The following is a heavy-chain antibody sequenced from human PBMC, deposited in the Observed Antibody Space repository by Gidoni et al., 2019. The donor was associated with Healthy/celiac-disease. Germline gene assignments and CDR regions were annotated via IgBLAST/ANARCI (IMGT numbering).Heavy chain of an antibody. CDR2: IMGSGGST. CDR1: GFTFSSYA. CDR3: AKVRSSLVVPAAKGGGYFDY. J-gene: IGHJ4*02. Sequence: EVQLVESGGGLVQPGGSLRLSCAASGFTFSSYAMSWVRQAPGKGLEWVSAIMGSGGSTYYADSVKGRFTISRDNSKNTLYLQMNSLRAEDTAVYYCAKVRSSLVVPAAKGGGYFDYWGQGTLVTVSS. V-gene: IGHV3-23*04. D-gene: IGHD2-2*01.